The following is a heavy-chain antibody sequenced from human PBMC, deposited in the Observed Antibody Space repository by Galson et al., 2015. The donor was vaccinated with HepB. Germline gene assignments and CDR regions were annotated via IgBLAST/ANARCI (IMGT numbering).Heavy chain of an antibody. CDR3: ASLSRGGYYYGMDV. CDR1: GGSISSSSYY. V-gene: IGHV4-39*01. Sequence: SETLSLTCTVSGGSISSSSYYWGWIRQPPGKGLEWIGSIYYSGSTYYNPSLKSRVTISVDTSKNQFSLKLSSVTAADTAVYYCASLSRGGYYYGMDVWGQGTTVTVSS. J-gene: IGHJ6*02. D-gene: IGHD3-16*01. CDR2: IYYSGST.